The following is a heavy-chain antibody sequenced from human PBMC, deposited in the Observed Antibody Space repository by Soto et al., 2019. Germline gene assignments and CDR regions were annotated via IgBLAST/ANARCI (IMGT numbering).Heavy chain of an antibody. CDR1: GGTFSSYA. D-gene: IGHD6-19*01. V-gene: IGHV1-69*12. Sequence: QVQLVQSGAEVKKPGSSVKVSCKASGGTFSSYAISWVRQAPGQGLEWMGGIIPIFGTANYAQKFQGRVTITADESRSSDYLELSSLSSEDTAVYYCASASSGWEGAFDYWGQGTLVTVSS. CDR2: IIPIFGTA. CDR3: ASASSGWEGAFDY. J-gene: IGHJ4*02.